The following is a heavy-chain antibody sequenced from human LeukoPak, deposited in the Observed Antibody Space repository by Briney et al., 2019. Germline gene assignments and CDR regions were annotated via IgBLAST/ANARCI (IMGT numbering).Heavy chain of an antibody. CDR2: IRYDGSNK. Sequence: GGSLRLSCAASGFTFSSYGMHWVRQAPGKGLEWVAFIRYDGSNKYYADSVKGRFTISRDNSKNTLYLQMNSLRAEDTAVYYCAKGGNCSSTSCPLFFDYWGQGTLVTVSS. CDR1: GFTFSSYG. D-gene: IGHD2-2*01. CDR3: AKGGNCSSTSCPLFFDY. V-gene: IGHV3-30*02. J-gene: IGHJ4*02.